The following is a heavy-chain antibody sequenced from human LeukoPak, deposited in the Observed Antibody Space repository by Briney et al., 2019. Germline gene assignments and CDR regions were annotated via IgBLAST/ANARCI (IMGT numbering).Heavy chain of an antibody. Sequence: GGSLRLSCAASGFTFSTYLMTGVRQAPGKGLEWVATVKRDGSEKYYVDSVKGRFTISRDNAKNSLSLQMNSLRAEDTALYYCARAVSGTYYAWFDPWGQGTLVTVSS. CDR1: GFTFSTYL. V-gene: IGHV3-7*04. J-gene: IGHJ5*02. D-gene: IGHD1-26*01. CDR3: ARAVSGTYYAWFDP. CDR2: VKRDGSEK.